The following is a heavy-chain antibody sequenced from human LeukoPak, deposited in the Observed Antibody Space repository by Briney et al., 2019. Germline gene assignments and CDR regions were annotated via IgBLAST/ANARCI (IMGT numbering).Heavy chain of an antibody. CDR3: ARVAYYYDSSGYHDAFDI. J-gene: IGHJ3*02. CDR2: INHSGST. D-gene: IGHD3-22*01. V-gene: IGHV4-34*01. Sequence: SETLSLTCAVYGGSFSGYYWSWIRQPPGKGLEWIGEINHSGSTNYNPSLKSRVTISVDTSKNQFSLKLSSVPAADTAVYYCARVAYYYDSSGYHDAFDIWGQGTMVTVSS. CDR1: GGSFSGYY.